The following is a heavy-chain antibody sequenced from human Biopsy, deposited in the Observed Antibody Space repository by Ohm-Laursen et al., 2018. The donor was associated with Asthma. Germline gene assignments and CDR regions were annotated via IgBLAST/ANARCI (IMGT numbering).Heavy chain of an antibody. CDR2: IYYTGTT. CDR1: GGSISGFY. V-gene: IGHV4-59*01. Sequence: SETLSLTCTVSGGSISGFYWSWIRQPPGKGLEWIGYIYYTGTTNYNPSLKSRVSISVDTSKNQFSLKLTSVTAADTAVYYCARDFGGWCYFDNWGQGSLVTVSS. J-gene: IGHJ4*02. D-gene: IGHD3-3*01. CDR3: ARDFGGWCYFDN.